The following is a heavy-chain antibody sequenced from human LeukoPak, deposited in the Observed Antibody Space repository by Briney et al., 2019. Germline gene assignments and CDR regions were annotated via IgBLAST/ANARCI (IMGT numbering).Heavy chain of an antibody. J-gene: IGHJ5*02. V-gene: IGHV3-23*01. Sequence: GGSLRLSCAASGFTFREYSMSWVRQAPGKGLEWVSNIRSNGGDTYYTDSVKGGFTISRDNSKNTLYLEMNSLRAEDTAVYYCAKGGYTTWFDPWGQGTLVTVSS. CDR1: GFTFREYS. D-gene: IGHD2-15*01. CDR2: IRSNGGDT. CDR3: AKGGYTTWFDP.